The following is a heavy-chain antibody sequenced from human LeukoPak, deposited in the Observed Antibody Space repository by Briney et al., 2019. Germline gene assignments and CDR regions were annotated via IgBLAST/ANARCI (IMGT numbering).Heavy chain of an antibody. CDR2: ISYDGSEK. Sequence: GGSLRLSCAASGLTFSSYPMHWVRQAPGKGLEWVAVISYDGSEKHYADPVKGRFTISRDNSKNTLYLQMGSLRAEDTAMYYCAREGNSGYYPYWGQGILVTVSS. CDR1: GLTFSSYP. V-gene: IGHV3-30-3*01. CDR3: AREGNSGYYPY. J-gene: IGHJ4*02. D-gene: IGHD3-22*01.